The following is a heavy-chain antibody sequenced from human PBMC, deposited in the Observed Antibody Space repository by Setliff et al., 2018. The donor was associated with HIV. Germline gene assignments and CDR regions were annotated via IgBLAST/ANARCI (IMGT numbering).Heavy chain of an antibody. Sequence: SETLSLTCDVSGASFTAYYWTWIRQSPGKGLEWIGEINHGGRTNYNPSLRSRLSISLDTSKTHFSLRLSSVTAADTAMYYCAGLYYYGLGNITWGQGTQVTVS. J-gene: IGHJ4*02. D-gene: IGHD3-10*01. V-gene: IGHV4-34*01. CDR2: INHGGRT. CDR3: AGLYYYGLGNIT. CDR1: GASFTAYY.